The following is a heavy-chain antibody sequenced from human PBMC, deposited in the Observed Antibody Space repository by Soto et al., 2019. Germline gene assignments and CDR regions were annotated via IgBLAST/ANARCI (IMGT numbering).Heavy chain of an antibody. CDR1: GGSSSSSSYY. CDR3: ASRGFRGSGSYYNYYYMDV. J-gene: IGHJ6*03. CDR2: IYYSGST. V-gene: IGHV4-39*01. D-gene: IGHD3-10*01. Sequence: PSETLSLTCTVSGGSSSSSSYYWGWIRQPPGKGLEWIGSIYYSGSTYYNPSLKSRVTIPVDTSKNQFSLKLSSVTAADTAVYYCASRGFRGSGSYYNYYYMDVWGKGTTVTVSS.